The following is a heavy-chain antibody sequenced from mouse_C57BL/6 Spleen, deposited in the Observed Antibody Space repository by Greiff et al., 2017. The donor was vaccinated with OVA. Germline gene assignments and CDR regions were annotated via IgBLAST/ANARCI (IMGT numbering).Heavy chain of an antibody. Sequence: VQLQESGAELVKPGASVKISCKASGYAFSSYWMNWVKQRPGQGLEWIGQIYPGDGDTNYNRKFKGKATLTADKSSSTAYMQLSSLTSEDSAVYFCARVKDNYDYGEDYWGQGTTLTVSS. V-gene: IGHV1-80*01. D-gene: IGHD2-4*01. CDR2: IYPGDGDT. CDR1: GYAFSSYW. CDR3: ARVKDNYDYGEDY. J-gene: IGHJ2*01.